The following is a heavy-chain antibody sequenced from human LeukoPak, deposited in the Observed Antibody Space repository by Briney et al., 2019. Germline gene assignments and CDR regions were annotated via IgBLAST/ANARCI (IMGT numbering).Heavy chain of an antibody. Sequence: PGGSLRISCAASGFTFSSYAMSWVRQAPGKGLEWVSGISGSGGTTYYADSVKGWFTISRDNSKNTLYVQMNSLRDEDTATYYCAKDRNPHRVAGANLLDYWGQGTLVIVSS. J-gene: IGHJ4*02. CDR1: GFTFSSYA. CDR3: AKDRNPHRVAGANLLDY. D-gene: IGHD6-19*01. V-gene: IGHV3-23*01. CDR2: ISGSGGTT.